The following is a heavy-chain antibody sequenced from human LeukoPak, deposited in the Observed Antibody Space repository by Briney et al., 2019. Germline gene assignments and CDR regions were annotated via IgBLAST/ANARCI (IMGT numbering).Heavy chain of an antibody. CDR2: INPSGGST. J-gene: IGHJ4*02. CDR3: ARDHRIAVAEYYFDY. V-gene: IGHV1-46*01. Sequence: ASVKVSCKASGYTLTSYYIHWVRQAPGQGLEWMGIINPSGGSTSYAQKFQGRVTMTRDTSTSTVYMELSSLRSEDTAVYYCARDHRIAVAEYYFDYWGQGTLVTVSS. D-gene: IGHD6-19*01. CDR1: GYTLTSYY.